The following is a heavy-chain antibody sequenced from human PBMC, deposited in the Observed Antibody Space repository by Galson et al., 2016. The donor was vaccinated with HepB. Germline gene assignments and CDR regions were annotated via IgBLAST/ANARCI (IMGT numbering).Heavy chain of an antibody. CDR3: AIFDLGFCADGSCSH. D-gene: IGHD2-15*01. J-gene: IGHJ4*02. V-gene: IGHV4-4*07. CDR1: GGSFRNYY. CDR2: IYTSGTT. Sequence: ETLSPTCTVSGGSFRNYYWSWIRQPAGKGLEWIGLIYTSGTTNYNPHFKSRVTMSVDTSRNQFSLNLRSVTAADTAEYYCAIFDLGFCADGSCSHWGQGILVSVSS.